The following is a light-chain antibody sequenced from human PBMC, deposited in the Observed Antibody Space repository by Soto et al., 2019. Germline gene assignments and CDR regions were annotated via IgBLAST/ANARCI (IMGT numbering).Light chain of an antibody. Sequence: DIQLKQSPSFLSASVGDRVTITCRASQGISSYLAWYQQKPGKAPNLLIHTASTLQSGVPSRFSGSGSGTEFTLTISSLQPEDFATYYCQQRNSYPITFGQGTLLEI. CDR2: TAS. J-gene: IGKJ5*01. CDR3: QQRNSYPIT. V-gene: IGKV1-9*01. CDR1: QGISSY.